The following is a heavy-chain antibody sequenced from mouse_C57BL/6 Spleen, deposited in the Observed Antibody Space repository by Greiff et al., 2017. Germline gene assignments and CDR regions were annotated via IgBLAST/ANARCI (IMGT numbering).Heavy chain of an antibody. CDR3: ARRRRGNYFDY. J-gene: IGHJ2*01. V-gene: IGHV7-1*01. CDR2: GRNKANDYTT. CDR1: GFTFSDFY. Sequence: EVKLVESGGGLVQSGRSLRLSCATSGFTFSDFYMEWVRQAPGKGLEWIAAGRNKANDYTTEYSSSVKGRFIVSRDTSQSILYLQMNALRAEDTAIYYCARRRRGNYFDYWGQGTTLTVSS.